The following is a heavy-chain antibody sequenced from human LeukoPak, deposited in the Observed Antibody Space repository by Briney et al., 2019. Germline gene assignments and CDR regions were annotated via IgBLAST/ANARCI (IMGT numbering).Heavy chain of an antibody. Sequence: GKSLRLSCAVSGFTFSNYAMHWVRQAPGKGLEWVAFISYDGSIKYYADSVKGRFTISRDSSKNTLYLQMNSLREEDTAVYFCANDAAQQHLSNVLYGMDVWGQGTTVTVSS. J-gene: IGHJ6*02. CDR2: ISYDGSIK. CDR3: ANDAAQQHLSNVLYGMDV. D-gene: IGHD6-13*01. V-gene: IGHV3-30-3*02. CDR1: GFTFSNYA.